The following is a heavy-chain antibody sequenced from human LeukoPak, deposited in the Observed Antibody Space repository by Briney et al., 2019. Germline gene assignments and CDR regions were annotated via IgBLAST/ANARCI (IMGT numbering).Heavy chain of an antibody. D-gene: IGHD5-18*01. J-gene: IGHJ4*02. CDR1: GGSICSSSYY. CDR3: ARQTWIELWHFDY. Sequence: KTSETLSLTCTVSGGSICSSSYYWAWIRQPPGKGLEWIGSIYYSGSTYYNPSLKSRVTISIETSKNKFSLKVNSVTAADTAVYYCARQTWIELWHFDYWGQGALVTVSS. CDR2: IYYSGST. V-gene: IGHV4-39*01.